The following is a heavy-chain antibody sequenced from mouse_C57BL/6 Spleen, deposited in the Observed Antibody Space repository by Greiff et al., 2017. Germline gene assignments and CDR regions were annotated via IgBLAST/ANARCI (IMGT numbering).Heavy chain of an antibody. CDR1: GFTFSDYG. CDR3: ARSFITTVVARENARDY. V-gene: IGHV5-17*01. CDR2: ISSGSSTI. D-gene: IGHD1-1*01. Sequence: EVQVVESGGGLVKPGGSLKLSCAASGFTFSDYGMHWVRQAPEKGLEWVAYISSGSSTIYYADTVKGRFTISRDNAKNTLFLQMTSLRSEDTAMYYCARSFITTVVARENARDYWGQGTSVTVSS. J-gene: IGHJ4*01.